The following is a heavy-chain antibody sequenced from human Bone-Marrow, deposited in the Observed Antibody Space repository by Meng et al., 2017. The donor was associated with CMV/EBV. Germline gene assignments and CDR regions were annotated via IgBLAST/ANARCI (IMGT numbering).Heavy chain of an antibody. Sequence: GGSLRLSRAASGFTFSSYGMYWVRQAPRKGLEWVAVIWYDGSDKYYADSVKGRFTISRDNSKNTLYLQMNSLRAEDTGVYYCSKGGSAKFDYYYGMDVGGQGTTVTVSS. CDR2: IWYDGSDK. CDR1: GFTFSSYG. J-gene: IGHJ6*02. V-gene: IGHV3-33*06. CDR3: SKGGSAKFDYYYGMDV. D-gene: IGHD2-15*01.